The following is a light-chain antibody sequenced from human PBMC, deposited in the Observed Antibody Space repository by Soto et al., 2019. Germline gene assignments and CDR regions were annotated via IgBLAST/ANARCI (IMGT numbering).Light chain of an antibody. V-gene: IGKV3-15*01. CDR1: HSVSSN. CDR3: QHYNNWPPWT. Sequence: EIVMPQSPATLSVSPEERATLSCRASHSVSSNLAWYQQKPGQAPRLLFYGASTRATGVPARFSGGGSGTEFTLTISSRQSEDFAVYYCQHYNNWPPWTFGQGTKVEIK. J-gene: IGKJ1*01. CDR2: GAS.